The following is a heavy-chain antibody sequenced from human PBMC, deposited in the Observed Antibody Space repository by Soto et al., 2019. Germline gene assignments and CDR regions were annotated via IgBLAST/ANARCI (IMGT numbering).Heavy chain of an antibody. CDR2: INHSGST. J-gene: IGHJ5*02. V-gene: IGHV4-34*01. D-gene: IGHD6-13*01. CDR3: ARGLDSSSWYLINWFDP. CDR1: GGSFSGYY. Sequence: SETLSLTCAVYGGSFSGYYWSWIRQPPGKGLEWIGEINHSGSTNYNPSLKSRVTISVDTSKNQFSLKLSSVTAADTAVYFFARGLDSSSWYLINWFDPWGQGTLVTVSS.